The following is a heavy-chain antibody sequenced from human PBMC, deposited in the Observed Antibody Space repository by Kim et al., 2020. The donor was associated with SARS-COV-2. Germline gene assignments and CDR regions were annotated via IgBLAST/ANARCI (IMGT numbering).Heavy chain of an antibody. Sequence: GGSLRLSCVVKGFTISNYPMNWVRQGPGKGLEWVSSISDRGGSTDYADSVKGRFTISRDNSKNTVYLQMNSLRAEDTALYYCARGQVEIRLILVAIFSSRPCFDYWGQGSLVTVSS. D-gene: IGHD3-22*01. CDR3: ARGQVEIRLILVAIFSSRPCFDY. CDR1: GFTISNYP. V-gene: IGHV3-23*01. CDR2: ISDRGGST. J-gene: IGHJ4*02.